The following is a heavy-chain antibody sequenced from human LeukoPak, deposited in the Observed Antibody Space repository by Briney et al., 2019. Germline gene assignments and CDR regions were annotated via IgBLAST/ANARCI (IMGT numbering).Heavy chain of an antibody. Sequence: PSETLSLTCTVSRGSINNYYWSWIRQPLGKGLEWIGYIHSSGSTYYNTSLEYRVTISIDTSKNQFSLKLNSVTAADTAVYYCARGRQAPDPWGQGTLVTISS. CDR2: IHSSGST. CDR1: RGSINNYY. CDR3: ARGRQAPDP. J-gene: IGHJ5*02. V-gene: IGHV4-4*09.